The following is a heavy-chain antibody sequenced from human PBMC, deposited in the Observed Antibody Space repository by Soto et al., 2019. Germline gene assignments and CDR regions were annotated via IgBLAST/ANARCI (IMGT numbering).Heavy chain of an antibody. V-gene: IGHV1-69*06. J-gene: IGHJ6*02. CDR3: ARGGYSSTWSNLLDRSGLDV. CDR2: IVPLFRTT. D-gene: IGHD6-13*01. CDR1: GGTFSSYA. Sequence: QVQLVQSGAEAKKPGSSVKVSCKTSGGTFSSYAISWVRQAPGQGLEWMGGIVPLFRTTNYAQKFQGRVTITADTSTYTVYMWLSGLRSGDTAVYYCARGGYSSTWSNLLDRSGLDVWGQGTTVTVSS.